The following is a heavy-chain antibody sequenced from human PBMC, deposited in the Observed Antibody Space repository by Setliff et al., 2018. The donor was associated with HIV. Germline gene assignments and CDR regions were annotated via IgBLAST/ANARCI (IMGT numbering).Heavy chain of an antibody. D-gene: IGHD1-26*01. V-gene: IGHV4-59*08. CDR2: VYNSGGT. J-gene: IGHJ4*02. CDR1: GGSISSQY. CDR3: ARYRRDDYYLTAYFDS. Sequence: SETLSLTCTVSGGSISSQYWSWIRQTPGKGLESIGYVYNSGGTNYNPSLKSRVTISVDTSKNQFSLKLSSLTAADTAVYYCARYRRDDYYLTAYFDSWGQGTLVTVSS.